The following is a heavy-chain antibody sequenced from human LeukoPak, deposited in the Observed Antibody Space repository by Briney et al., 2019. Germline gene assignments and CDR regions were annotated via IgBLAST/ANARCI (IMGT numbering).Heavy chain of an antibody. J-gene: IGHJ3*02. Sequence: ASVKVSCKASGGTFSSYAISWVRQAPGQGLEWMGWINPKSGGTVYAQKFQGRVTMTRDTSSSTAYMELGRLRFDDTVVYYCARGPRITIFGVIMANDAFDIWGQGTMVTVSS. CDR2: INPKSGGT. CDR3: ARGPRITIFGVIMANDAFDI. D-gene: IGHD3-3*01. CDR1: GGTFSSYA. V-gene: IGHV1-2*02.